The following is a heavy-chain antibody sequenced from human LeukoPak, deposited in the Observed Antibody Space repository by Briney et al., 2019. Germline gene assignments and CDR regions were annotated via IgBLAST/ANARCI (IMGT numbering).Heavy chain of an antibody. CDR1: GGTFSSYA. V-gene: IGHV1-69*13. D-gene: IGHD2-2*01. J-gene: IGHJ4*02. CDR3: ARYGGKDIVVVPAAYYFDY. Sequence: SVKVSCKASGGTFSSYAISWVRQAPGQGLEWMGGIIPIFGTANYAQKFQGRVTITADESTSTAYMELSSLRSEDTAVYYCARYGGKDIVVVPAAYYFDYWGQGTLVTVSS. CDR2: IIPIFGTA.